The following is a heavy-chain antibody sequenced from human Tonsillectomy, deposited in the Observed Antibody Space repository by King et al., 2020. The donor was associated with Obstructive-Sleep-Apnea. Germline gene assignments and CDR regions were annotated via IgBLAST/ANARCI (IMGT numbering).Heavy chain of an antibody. CDR1: GFTFSSYS. J-gene: IGHJ4*02. D-gene: IGHD6-13*01. Sequence: VQLVESGGGLVKPGGSLRLSCAASGFTFSSYSMNWVRQAPGKGLEWVSSISSSSSYIYYADSGKGRFTISRDNAKNSLYLQMNSLRAEDTAVYYCARDHIAAAGTSDYWGQGTLVTVSS. CDR3: ARDHIAAAGTSDY. CDR2: ISSSSSYI. V-gene: IGHV3-21*01.